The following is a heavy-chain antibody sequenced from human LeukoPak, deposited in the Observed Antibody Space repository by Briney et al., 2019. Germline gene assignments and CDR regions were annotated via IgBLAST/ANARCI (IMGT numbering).Heavy chain of an antibody. CDR1: GGSFSGYY. CDR3: ARVGPDPYYYYYGMDV. V-gene: IGHV4-34*01. CDR2: INHSGST. Sequence: SETLSLTCAVYGGSFSGYYWSWIRQPPGKGLEWIGEINHSGSTNYNPSLKSRVTISVDTSKNQFSLKLSSVTAADAAVYYCARVGPDPYYYYYGMDVWGQGTTVTVSS. J-gene: IGHJ6*02.